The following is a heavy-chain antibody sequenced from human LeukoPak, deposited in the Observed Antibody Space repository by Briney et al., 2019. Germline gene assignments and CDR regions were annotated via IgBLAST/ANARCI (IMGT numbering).Heavy chain of an antibody. CDR1: GGSISSYY. D-gene: IGHD5-18*01. CDR2: TYYSGST. CDR3: ARYTAMGTTNFDY. V-gene: IGHV4-59*08. J-gene: IGHJ4*02. Sequence: SETLSLTCTVSGGSISSYYWSWIRQPPGKGLEWIGYTYYSGSTNYNPSLKSRATISVDTSKNQFSLKLSSVTAADTAVYYCARYTAMGTTNFDYWGQGTLVTVSS.